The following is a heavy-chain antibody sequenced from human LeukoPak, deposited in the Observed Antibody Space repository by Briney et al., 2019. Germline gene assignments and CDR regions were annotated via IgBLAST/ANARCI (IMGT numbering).Heavy chain of an antibody. CDR1: GITFSNYN. CDR2: ITSRISYT. Sequence: GGSLRLSCAAPGITFSNYNMNWVRQAPGKGLEWISAITSRISYTFYADSVKGRFTISRDNAQNSLYLQMNSLRVEDTAIYYCARDPYNGAYSEGYYYYYMDVWGKGTTVTVSS. D-gene: IGHD1-1*01. CDR3: ARDPYNGAYSEGYYYYYMDV. J-gene: IGHJ6*03. V-gene: IGHV3-21*01.